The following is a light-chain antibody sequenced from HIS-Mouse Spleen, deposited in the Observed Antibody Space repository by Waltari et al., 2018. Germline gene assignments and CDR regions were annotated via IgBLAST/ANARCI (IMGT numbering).Light chain of an antibody. J-gene: IGLJ1*01. V-gene: IGLV2-11*01. Sequence: QSALTQPRSVSGSPGQSVTISCTGTSRAVVGYNSVSWYQQYPGKAPKLMIYDVSKRPSGVPDRFSGSKSGNTASLTISGLQAEDEADYYCCSYAGSYTGVFGTGTKVTVL. CDR2: DVS. CDR3: CSYAGSYTGV. CDR1: SRAVVGYNS.